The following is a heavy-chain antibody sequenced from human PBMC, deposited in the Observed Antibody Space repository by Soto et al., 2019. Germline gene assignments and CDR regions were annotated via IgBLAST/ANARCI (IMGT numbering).Heavy chain of an antibody. J-gene: IGHJ6*02. CDR2: ISSSSSYI. Sequence: GGSLRLSCAASGFTFSSYSMNWVRQAPGKGLEWVSSISSSSSYIYYADSVKGRFTISRDNAKNSLYLQMNSLRAEDTAVYYCASFGGGYDYYYYYGMDVWGQGTTVTVSS. V-gene: IGHV3-21*01. CDR3: ASFGGGYDYYYYYGMDV. D-gene: IGHD5-12*01. CDR1: GFTFSSYS.